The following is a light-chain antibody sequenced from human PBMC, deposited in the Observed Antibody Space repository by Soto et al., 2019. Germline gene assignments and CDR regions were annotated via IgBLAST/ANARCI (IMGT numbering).Light chain of an antibody. CDR2: KAS. CDR1: QSISSW. J-gene: IGKJ1*01. V-gene: IGKV1-5*03. Sequence: DIQMTQSPSTLSASVGDRVTITCRASQSISSWSAWYQQKPGKAPKLLIYKASTLKSGAPSRFSGSGSGTEFTLTISSLQPDDFATYYCQHYNSYSEAFGQGTKVDIK. CDR3: QHYNSYSEA.